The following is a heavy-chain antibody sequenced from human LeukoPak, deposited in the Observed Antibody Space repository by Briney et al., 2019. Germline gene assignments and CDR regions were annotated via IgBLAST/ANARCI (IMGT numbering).Heavy chain of an antibody. CDR3: ARGTSGLLWFGPNYYFDY. J-gene: IGHJ4*02. CDR1: GYTFTSYG. V-gene: IGHV1-18*01. D-gene: IGHD3-10*01. Sequence: PGASVKVSCKASGYTFTSYGISWVRQAPGQGLEWMGWISAYNGNTNYAQKLQGRVTMTTDTSTSTAYMELRSLRSDDTAVYYCARGTSGLLWFGPNYYFDYWGQGTLVTVSS. CDR2: ISAYNGNT.